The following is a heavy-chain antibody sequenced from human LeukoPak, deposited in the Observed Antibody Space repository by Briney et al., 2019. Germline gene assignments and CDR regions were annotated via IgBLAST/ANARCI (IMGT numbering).Heavy chain of an antibody. CDR1: GFTFSSYA. Sequence: PGGSLRLSCAASGFTFSSYAMHWVRQAPGKGLEWVAVISYDGSNKYYADSVKGRFTISRDNSKNTLYLQMNSLRAEDTAVYYCARVGRGYYDSSGPFDYWGQGTLVTVSS. CDR2: ISYDGSNK. J-gene: IGHJ4*02. V-gene: IGHV3-30-3*01. D-gene: IGHD3-22*01. CDR3: ARVGRGYYDSSGPFDY.